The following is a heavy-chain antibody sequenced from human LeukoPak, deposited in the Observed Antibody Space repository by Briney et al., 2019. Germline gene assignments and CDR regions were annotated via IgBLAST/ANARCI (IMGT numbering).Heavy chain of an antibody. D-gene: IGHD2-2*02. Sequence: ASVTVSCTASGGTFSSYAISWVRQAPGQGLEWMGGIIPIFGTANYAQKFQGRVTITADESTSTAYMELSSLRSEDTAVYYCARVGYCSSTSCYTWGALNWFDPWGQGTLVTVSS. J-gene: IGHJ5*02. CDR3: ARVGYCSSTSCYTWGALNWFDP. V-gene: IGHV1-69*13. CDR1: GGTFSSYA. CDR2: IIPIFGTA.